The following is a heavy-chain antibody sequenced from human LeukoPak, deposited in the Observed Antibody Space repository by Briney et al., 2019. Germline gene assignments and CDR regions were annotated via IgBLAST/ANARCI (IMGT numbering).Heavy chain of an antibody. CDR1: GYSFTTYW. V-gene: IGHV5-51*01. CDR3: ARLPGFLEWAFDY. D-gene: IGHD3-3*01. Sequence: GESLKISCKGSGYSFTTYWIGWVRQMPGKGLEWMGIIYPGDSDPRYSPSFQGQVTISADKSISTAYLQWISLKASDTAMYYCARLPGFLEWAFDYWGQGALVTVSS. CDR2: IYPGDSDP. J-gene: IGHJ4*02.